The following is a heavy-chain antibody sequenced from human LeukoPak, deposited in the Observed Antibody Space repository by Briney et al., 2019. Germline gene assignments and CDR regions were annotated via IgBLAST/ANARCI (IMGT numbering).Heavy chain of an antibody. CDR2: ISSSGSTI. CDR3: ARELSSWADYYYYYGMDV. V-gene: IGHV3-48*03. CDR1: GFTFSSYE. Sequence: GGSLRLSCAASGFTFSSYEMNWVRQAPGKGLEWVSYISSSGSTIYYADSVKGRFTISRDNAKNSLYLQMNSLRAEDTAVYYCARELSSWADYYYYYGMDVWGKGTTVTVPS. D-gene: IGHD6-13*01. J-gene: IGHJ6*04.